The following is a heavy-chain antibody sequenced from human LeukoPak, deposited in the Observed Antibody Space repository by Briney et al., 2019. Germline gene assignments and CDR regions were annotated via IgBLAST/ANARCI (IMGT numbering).Heavy chain of an antibody. CDR3: ARHLRFYGSGSYPFDY. D-gene: IGHD3-10*01. Sequence: PSETLSLTCAVYGGSFSGYYWSWIRQPPGKGLEWIGSIYYSGSTYYNPSLKSRVTISVDTSKNQFSLKLSSVTAADTAVYYCARHLRFYGSGSYPFDYWGQGTLVTVSS. CDR2: IYYSGST. J-gene: IGHJ4*02. CDR1: GGSFSGYY. V-gene: IGHV4-34*01.